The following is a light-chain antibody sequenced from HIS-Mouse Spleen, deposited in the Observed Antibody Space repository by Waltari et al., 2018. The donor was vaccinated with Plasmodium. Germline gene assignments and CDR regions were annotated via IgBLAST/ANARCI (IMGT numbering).Light chain of an antibody. CDR1: ALPKTY. CDR3: YSTDSSGNHRV. V-gene: IGLV3-10*01. Sequence: SYELTQPPSVAVSPGQTARITGTGDALPKTYAYWYPQKSGQAPVLVIYEASKRPSGIPERFSGSSSGTMATLTISGAQVEDEADYYCYSTDSSGNHRVFGGGTKLTVL. J-gene: IGLJ3*02. CDR2: EAS.